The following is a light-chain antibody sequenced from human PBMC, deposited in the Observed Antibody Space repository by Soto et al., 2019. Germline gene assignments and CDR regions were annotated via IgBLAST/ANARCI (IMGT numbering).Light chain of an antibody. CDR2: RAS. J-gene: IGKJ4*01. V-gene: IGKV3-20*01. CDR3: QQYGSSTLT. Sequence: EILLTQSPRTLSLSPGGRATLSCSTRQSVSTNYLPWSQQKPGQVPKVLIYRASRRATGLPDRFSGSGSGTDFPLPIPSLEPEDPAVYYCQQYGSSTLTFGGGTKVDIK. CDR1: QSVSTNY.